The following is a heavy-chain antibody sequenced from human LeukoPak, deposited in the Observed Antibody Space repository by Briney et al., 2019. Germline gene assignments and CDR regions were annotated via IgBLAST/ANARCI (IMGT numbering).Heavy chain of an antibody. D-gene: IGHD3-16*01. J-gene: IGHJ4*02. CDR3: ARDQGGCSDY. CDR2: IYYSGST. V-gene: IGHV4-59*01. CDR1: GGSISSYY. Sequence: SETLSLTCTVSGGSISSYYWSWIRQPPGKGLEWIGYIYYSGSTNYNPSLKSRVTISVDTSKNQFSLKLSSVTAADTAVYYCARDQGGCSDYWGQGTLVTVSS.